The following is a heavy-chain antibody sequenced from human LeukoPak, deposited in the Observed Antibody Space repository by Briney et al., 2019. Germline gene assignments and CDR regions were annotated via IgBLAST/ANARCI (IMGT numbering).Heavy chain of an antibody. J-gene: IGHJ4*02. CDR1: GYTFTDYY. Sequence: ASVKVSCKASGYTFTDYYIDWVRQAPGQGLEWMGWINPNSGGTNYAQKFQGRVTMTRDTSISTAYMELSSLRSDDTAVYYCARGDHYDVLTGFQTPSHLSDYWGQGTLVTVSS. V-gene: IGHV1-2*02. CDR3: ARGDHYDVLTGFQTPSHLSDY. D-gene: IGHD3-9*01. CDR2: INPNSGGT.